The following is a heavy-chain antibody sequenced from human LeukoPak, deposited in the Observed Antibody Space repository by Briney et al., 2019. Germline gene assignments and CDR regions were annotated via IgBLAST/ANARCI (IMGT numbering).Heavy chain of an antibody. V-gene: IGHV3-30-3*01. J-gene: IGHJ4*02. CDR1: GFTFSSYA. Sequence: GRSLRLSCAASGFTFSSYAMNWVRQAPGKGLEWVAIISYDGTNKDYADSVKGRFTITRDNSRNTLYLQMNSLRAEDTAVYHCARDPLYTNSPPSYFDYWGQGTLVTVSS. D-gene: IGHD2-2*02. CDR3: ARDPLYTNSPPSYFDY. CDR2: ISYDGTNK.